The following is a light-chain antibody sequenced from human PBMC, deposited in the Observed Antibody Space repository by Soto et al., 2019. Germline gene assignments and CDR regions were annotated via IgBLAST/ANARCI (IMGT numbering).Light chain of an antibody. CDR3: QQRRET. Sequence: EIVFTHSPATLSLSPGERATLSCRASQSVSSYLAWYQQKPGQAPRLLIYDASNRATGIPARFSGSGSGTDFTLTISSLEPEDFAVYYCQQRRETFGQGTKVDIK. CDR2: DAS. CDR1: QSVSSY. V-gene: IGKV3-11*01. J-gene: IGKJ1*01.